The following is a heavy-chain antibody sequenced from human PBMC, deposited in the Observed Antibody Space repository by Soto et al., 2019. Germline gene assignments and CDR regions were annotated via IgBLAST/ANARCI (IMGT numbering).Heavy chain of an antibody. CDR3: ARFEQQLVAGFDP. Sequence: ASVKVSCKASGYTFTNYALHWVRQAPGQRLEWMGWINPVNGNAKYSQKFQGRVTITRDTSATTAFMELSSLRSEDTAVYYCARFEQQLVAGFDPWGQGTLVTVSP. V-gene: IGHV1-3*01. CDR2: INPVNGNA. CDR1: GYTFTNYA. D-gene: IGHD6-13*01. J-gene: IGHJ5*02.